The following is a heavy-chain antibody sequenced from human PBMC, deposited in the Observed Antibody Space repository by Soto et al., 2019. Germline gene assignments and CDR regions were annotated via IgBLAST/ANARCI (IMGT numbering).Heavy chain of an antibody. V-gene: IGHV4-31*03. CDR1: GGSISSDGHY. D-gene: IGHD3-10*01. J-gene: IGHJ3*01. CDR2: ISYSGST. Sequence: QVQLQESGPGLVKPSQTMSLTCTVSGGSISSDGHYWNWVRQHPGKGLEWTAYISYSGSTFYNPSLKSRVTISIDTSKNQFSLTLSSVTAADTAVYYCAKFGREAFDVWGQGTVVTVSS. CDR3: AKFGREAFDV.